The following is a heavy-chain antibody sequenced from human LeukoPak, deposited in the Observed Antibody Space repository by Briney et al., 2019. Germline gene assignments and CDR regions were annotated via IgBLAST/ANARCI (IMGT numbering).Heavy chain of an antibody. CDR1: GESFSDYY. Sequence: PSETLSLTCVVSGESFSDYYWTWIRQSPGKGLEWIGEINDSGRTNCNPSLKSRVTVSVDTSKNQFSLNLTSVTAADTAIYFCARSRYRSAWYGNFYYYYLDVWGKGNTVTVAS. D-gene: IGHD6-19*01. CDR3: ARSRYRSAWYGNFYYYYLDV. J-gene: IGHJ6*03. V-gene: IGHV4-34*01. CDR2: INDSGRT.